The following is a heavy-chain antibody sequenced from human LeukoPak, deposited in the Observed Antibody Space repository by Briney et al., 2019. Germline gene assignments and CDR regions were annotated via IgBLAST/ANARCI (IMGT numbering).Heavy chain of an antibody. D-gene: IGHD2-15*01. CDR1: GFNLSSYA. CDR2: ISGSDGST. J-gene: IGHJ4*02. CDR3: AKARGSTSSLSIDS. Sequence: GGSLRLSCAASGFNLSSYAMSWVRQAPGKRLEWVSAISGSDGSTYFADSVKGRFTISRDISKNTLSLQMNSLRAEDTAVYYYAKARGSTSSLSIDSWGQGTLVTVSS. V-gene: IGHV3-23*01.